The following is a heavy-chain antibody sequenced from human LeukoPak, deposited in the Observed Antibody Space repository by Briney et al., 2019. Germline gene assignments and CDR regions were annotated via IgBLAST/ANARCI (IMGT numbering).Heavy chain of an antibody. CDR1: GFTFSTYA. CDR2: ISDGGGST. V-gene: IGHV3-23*01. D-gene: IGHD6-13*01. Sequence: GGSLRLSCAASGFTFSTYAMSWVRQASGKGLEWVSTISDGGGSTYYAASVKGRFTISRDNSKSTLYLQMNSLRAEDTAVYYCAKAGLKGHSSSWYPADFGYWGQGILVTVSA. CDR3: AKAGLKGHSSSWYPADFGY. J-gene: IGHJ4*02.